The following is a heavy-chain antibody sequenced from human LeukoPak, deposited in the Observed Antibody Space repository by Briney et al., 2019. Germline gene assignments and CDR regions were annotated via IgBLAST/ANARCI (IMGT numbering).Heavy chain of an antibody. J-gene: IGHJ4*02. V-gene: IGHV1-2*06. Sequence: ASVKVSCKVSGYTLTELSMHWVRQAPGQGLEWMGRINPNSGGTNYAQKFQGRVTMTRDTSISTAYMELSRLRSDDTAVYYCAREDSGYDYTERPGWGQGTLVTVSS. D-gene: IGHD5-12*01. CDR1: GYTLTELS. CDR2: INPNSGGT. CDR3: AREDSGYDYTERPG.